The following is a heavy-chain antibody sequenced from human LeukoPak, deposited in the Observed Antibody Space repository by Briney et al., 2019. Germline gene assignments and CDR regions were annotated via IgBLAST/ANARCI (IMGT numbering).Heavy chain of an antibody. J-gene: IGHJ4*02. CDR2: ISTYNANT. CDR3: ARDPLHYGFDY. CDR1: GYTFTSYG. Sequence: ASVKVSCKASGYTFTSYGISWVRQAPGQGLEWMGWISTYNANTNYAQKLQGRVTMTTDTSTSTAYMELRSLRSDDTAVYYCARDPLHYGFDYWGQGTLVTVSS. D-gene: IGHD3-16*01. V-gene: IGHV1-18*01.